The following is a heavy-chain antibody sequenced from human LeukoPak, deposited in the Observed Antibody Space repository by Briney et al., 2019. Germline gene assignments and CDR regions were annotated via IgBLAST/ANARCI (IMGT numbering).Heavy chain of an antibody. D-gene: IGHD5-18*01. V-gene: IGHV3-33*08. CDR2: IWYDGSNK. CDR1: GFTFSSYG. J-gene: IGHJ4*02. Sequence: TGGSLRLSCAASGFTFSSYGMHWVRQAPGKGLEWVAVIWYDGSNKYYADSVKGRFTISRDNSKNTLYLQMNSLRAEDTAVYYCARDEADTAIDAYIDYWGQGTLVTVSS. CDR3: ARDEADTAIDAYIDY.